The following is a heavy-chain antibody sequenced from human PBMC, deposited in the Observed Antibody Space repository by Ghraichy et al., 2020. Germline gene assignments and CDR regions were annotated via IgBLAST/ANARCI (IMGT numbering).Heavy chain of an antibody. CDR1: GFTFSSFS. D-gene: IGHD2-15*01. CDR3: ARDPGYCSGGRCYGDAFDI. CDR2: ICSASSYI. J-gene: IGHJ3*02. V-gene: IGHV3-21*01. Sequence: RGSLRLSCAASGFTFSSFSMNWVRQASGKGLEWVSSICSASSYIHYADSVKGRFTISRDNGKTSLYLQMNSLRAEDTAVYYCARDPGYCSGGRCYGDAFDIWGQGKMVTVSS.